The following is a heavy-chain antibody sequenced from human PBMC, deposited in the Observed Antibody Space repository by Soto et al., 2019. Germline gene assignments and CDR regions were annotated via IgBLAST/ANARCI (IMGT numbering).Heavy chain of an antibody. CDR3: AHRPPERGLATFDP. J-gene: IGHJ5*02. Sequence: SGPTLVNPTQTLTLTCTFSGFSLSTSGVGVGWIRKPPGKALEWLALIYWDDDKRYSPSLKSRLTITKDTSKNQVVLTMTNMDPVDTASFYCAHRPPERGLATFDPWGQGTLVTVSS. V-gene: IGHV2-5*02. D-gene: IGHD1-1*01. CDR1: GFSLSTSGVG. CDR2: IYWDDDK.